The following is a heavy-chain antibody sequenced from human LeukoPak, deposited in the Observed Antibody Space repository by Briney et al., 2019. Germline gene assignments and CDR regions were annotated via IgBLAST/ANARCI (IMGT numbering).Heavy chain of an antibody. CDR1: AHSASSTAYY. CDR2: IYYSAST. D-gene: IGHD3-22*01. J-gene: IGHJ3*01. V-gene: IGHV4-39*01. Sequence: SETLSLTCTVSAHSASSTAYYWGSIRPPAGKWLEWGGTIYYSASTYSSPSLKNRVTMSEDPSRNQFSLRLSSVNAADTAVYYCAKAGALYSQSSGLYAFNVCGQARMVTVYS. CDR3: AKAGALYSQSSGLYAFNV.